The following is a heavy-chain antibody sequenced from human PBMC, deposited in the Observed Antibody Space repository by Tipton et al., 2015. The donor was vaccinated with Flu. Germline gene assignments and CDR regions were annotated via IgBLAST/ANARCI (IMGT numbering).Heavy chain of an antibody. Sequence: TLSLTCTVSGGSISSYYWGWIRQPPGKGLEWIGYIYYSGSTNYNPSLKSRVTISVDTSKNQFSLKLSSVTAADTAVYYCARADGYCSSTSCYRDYYYGMDVWGQGTTVTVSS. D-gene: IGHD2-2*01. V-gene: IGHV4-59*01. CDR1: GGSISSYY. J-gene: IGHJ6*02. CDR2: IYYSGST. CDR3: ARADGYCSSTSCYRDYYYGMDV.